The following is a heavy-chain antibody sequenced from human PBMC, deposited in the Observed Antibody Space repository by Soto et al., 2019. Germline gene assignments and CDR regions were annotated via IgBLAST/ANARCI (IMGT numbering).Heavy chain of an antibody. CDR2: ITSSGGST. D-gene: IGHD3-16*01. V-gene: IGHV3-23*01. CDR3: ARGSTDFRPYFFDF. J-gene: IGHJ4*02. CDR1: GIPFNTYV. Sequence: GGSLRLSCVASGIPFNTYVMSWVRQAPGKGLDWFSAITSSGGSTYYADSVKGRFTISRDNSKKTLYLQMNSLRADDTAVYYCARGSTDFRPYFFDFWGQGTLVTVSS.